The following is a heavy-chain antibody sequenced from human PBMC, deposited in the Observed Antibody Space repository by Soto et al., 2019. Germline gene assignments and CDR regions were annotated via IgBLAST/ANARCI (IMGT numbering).Heavy chain of an antibody. CDR3: ATQEVGGSYVYTFDP. CDR2: IYYSGST. J-gene: IGHJ5*02. V-gene: IGHV4-39*02. CDR1: GGSISSSSYY. D-gene: IGHD1-26*01. Sequence: SETLSVTSTVAGGSISSSSYYWGWIRQPPGKGLEWIGSIYYSGSTYYNPSLKSRVTISVDTSKNHFSLKLSSVTAADTAVYYCATQEVGGSYVYTFDPWGQGTLVTVSS.